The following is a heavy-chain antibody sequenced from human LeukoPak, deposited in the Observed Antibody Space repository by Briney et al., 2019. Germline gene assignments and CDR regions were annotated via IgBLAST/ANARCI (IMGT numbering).Heavy chain of an antibody. CDR1: GYTFTGYY. V-gene: IGHV1-2*02. CDR3: ARDQYYYDSSGYSAY. J-gene: IGHJ4*02. D-gene: IGHD3-22*01. Sequence: ASVKVSCKASGYTFTGYYVHWVRQAPGRGPEWMGWIDPNSGGTNYAQKFQGRVTMTRDTSISTAYMELSRLRSDDTAVYYCARDQYYYDSSGYSAYWGQGTLVTVSS. CDR2: IDPNSGGT.